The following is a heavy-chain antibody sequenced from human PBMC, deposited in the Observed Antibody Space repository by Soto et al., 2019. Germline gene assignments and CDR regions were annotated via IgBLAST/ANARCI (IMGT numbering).Heavy chain of an antibody. J-gene: IGHJ5*02. D-gene: IGHD3-22*01. CDR3: ARGGDYYDTPFAP. V-gene: IGHV4-34*01. Sequence: QVQLQQWGAGLLKPSETLSLTCAVYGGSFSGYYWSWIRQPPGKGLEWIGEINHSGSTNYNPSLKSRVTISVDTSQTQFSLKLSPVTAADTAVYYCARGGDYYDTPFAPWGQGTLVTVSP. CDR2: INHSGST. CDR1: GGSFSGYY.